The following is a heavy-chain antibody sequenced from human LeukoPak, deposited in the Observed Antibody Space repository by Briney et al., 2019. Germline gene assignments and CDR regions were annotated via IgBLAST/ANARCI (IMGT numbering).Heavy chain of an antibody. Sequence: SETLSLTCTVSGGSISSSSYYWGWIRQPPGKGLEWIGSIYYSGSTYYNPSLKSRVTISVDTSKNQFSLKLSSVTAADTAVYYCASIVEMATFDYWGQGTLVTVSS. V-gene: IGHV4-39*01. CDR2: IYYSGST. CDR3: ASIVEMATFDY. CDR1: GGSISSSSYY. D-gene: IGHD5-24*01. J-gene: IGHJ4*02.